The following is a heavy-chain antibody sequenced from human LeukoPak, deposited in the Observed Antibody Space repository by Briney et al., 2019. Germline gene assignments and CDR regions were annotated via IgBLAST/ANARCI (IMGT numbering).Heavy chain of an antibody. CDR2: ISSSSSTI. D-gene: IGHD3-22*01. CDR3: ARGSTYYDSSGQVPFDY. J-gene: IGHJ4*02. V-gene: IGHV3-48*01. Sequence: GGSLRLPCAASGFTFSTYSMNWVRQARGKGLEWVSYISSSSSTIYYADSVKGRFTISRDNAKNSLYLQMNSLRAEDTAVYYCARGSTYYDSSGQVPFDYWGQGTLVTVSS. CDR1: GFTFSTYS.